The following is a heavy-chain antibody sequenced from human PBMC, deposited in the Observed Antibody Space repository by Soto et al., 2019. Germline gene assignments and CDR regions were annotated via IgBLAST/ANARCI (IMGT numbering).Heavy chain of an antibody. J-gene: IGHJ5*02. V-gene: IGHV3-30*18. Sequence: QVQLVQSGGGVVQPGRSLRLSCAASGFDFNTYGLHWVRQAPGKGLEWVAGISFDGGNQYYADSVKGRFTISRDKSNNTLFLQMNSLGAEDTATYYCAKESSTAAGSGGWLDPWGQGTLVIVSS. D-gene: IGHD6-13*01. CDR2: ISFDGGNQ. CDR1: GFDFNTYG. CDR3: AKESSTAAGSGGWLDP.